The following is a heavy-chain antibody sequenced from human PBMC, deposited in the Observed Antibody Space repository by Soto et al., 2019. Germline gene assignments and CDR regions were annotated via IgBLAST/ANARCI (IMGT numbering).Heavy chain of an antibody. CDR1: GYSFTSLD. J-gene: IGHJ4*02. Sequence: ASVKVSCKASGYSFTSLDINWVRQTTGQGLEWMGWMQPSSGRTGYAQKFQGRVTMTRDTSINTAYMELSSLTSDDTAFYYCARGVTAGVDYWGQGTLVTVYS. V-gene: IGHV1-8*01. CDR2: MQPSSGRT. D-gene: IGHD1-26*01. CDR3: ARGVTAGVDY.